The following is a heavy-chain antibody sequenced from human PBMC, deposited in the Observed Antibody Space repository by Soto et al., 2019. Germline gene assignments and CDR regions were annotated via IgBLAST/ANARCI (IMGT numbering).Heavy chain of an antibody. CDR1: GFTFSSYG. V-gene: IGHV3-33*01. D-gene: IGHD3-16*02. Sequence: GGSLRLSCAASGFTFSSYGMHWVRQAPGKGLEWVAVIWYDGSNKYYADSVKGRFTISRDNSKNTLYLQMNSLRAEDTAVYYCARGVYDYIWGSCRGFDYWGQGTLVTVSS. CDR2: IWYDGSNK. CDR3: ARGVYDYIWGSCRGFDY. J-gene: IGHJ4*02.